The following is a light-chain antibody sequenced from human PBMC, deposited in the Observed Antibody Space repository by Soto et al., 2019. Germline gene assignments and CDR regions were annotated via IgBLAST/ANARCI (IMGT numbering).Light chain of an antibody. CDR1: SSNIGAGYD. J-gene: IGLJ1*01. CDR3: QSYDSSPSGYV. CDR2: GSS. Sequence: QSVLTQPPSVSGAPGQRVTISCTGSSSNIGAGYDVHWYQQLPGTAPTLLIFGSSDRPSGVPDRFSGSKSGTSASLAISGLQAEDEADYYCQSYDSSPSGYVFGSGTKLTVL. V-gene: IGLV1-40*01.